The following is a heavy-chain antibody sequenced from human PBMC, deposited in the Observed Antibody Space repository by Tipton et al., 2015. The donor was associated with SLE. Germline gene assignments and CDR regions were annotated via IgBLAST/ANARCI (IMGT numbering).Heavy chain of an antibody. V-gene: IGHV3-30*04. CDR2: VRYDGSIK. Sequence: SLRLSCAASGFTFSSHAMNWVRQAPGKGLEWVAVVRYDGSIKYHAESVRGRFTISRDNSNNTLYLQMNSLRTEDMAVYYCARDAGVLGTYYFDYWGQGTLVTVSS. D-gene: IGHD1-14*01. J-gene: IGHJ4*02. CDR1: GFTFSSHA. CDR3: ARDAGVLGTYYFDY.